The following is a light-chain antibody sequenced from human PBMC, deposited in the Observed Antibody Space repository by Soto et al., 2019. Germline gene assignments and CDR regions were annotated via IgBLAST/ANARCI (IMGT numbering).Light chain of an antibody. V-gene: IGKV3-11*01. CDR1: ESVSDY. J-gene: IGKJ4*01. CDR2: DTS. Sequence: EIVLTQSPATLSLSPGERATLSCRASESVSDYIAWYQQKPGQPPRLVIYDTSNRATGVPARLSVSGSGTAFTLSISSLEPENFAVYYCQQRTNWLTFGGGTKVEIK. CDR3: QQRTNWLT.